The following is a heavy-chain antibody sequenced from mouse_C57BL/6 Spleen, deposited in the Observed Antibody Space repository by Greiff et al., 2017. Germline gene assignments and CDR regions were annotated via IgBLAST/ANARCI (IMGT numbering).Heavy chain of an antibody. CDR1: GYAFSSYW. J-gene: IGHJ2*01. CDR2: IYPGDGDT. V-gene: IGHV1-80*01. D-gene: IGHD4-1*01. Sequence: VQLQQSGAELVKPGASVKISCKASGYAFSSYWMNWVKQRPGKGLEWIGQIYPGDGDTNYNGKFKGKATLTADKSSSTAYMQLSSLTSEDSAVYFCARRGYWDLYYFDYWGQGTTLTVSS. CDR3: ARRGYWDLYYFDY.